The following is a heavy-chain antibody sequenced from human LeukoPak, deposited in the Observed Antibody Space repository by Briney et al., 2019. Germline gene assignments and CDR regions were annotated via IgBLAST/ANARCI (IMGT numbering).Heavy chain of an antibody. Sequence: ASVKVSCKVSGYTLTELSMHWVRQAPRKGLEWMGGFDPEDGETIYAQKFQGRVTMTEDTSTDTAYMELSSLRSEDTAVYYCATAPRGYDSNFDYWGQGTLVTVSS. D-gene: IGHD5-12*01. CDR2: FDPEDGET. CDR1: GYTLTELS. V-gene: IGHV1-24*01. CDR3: ATAPRGYDSNFDY. J-gene: IGHJ4*02.